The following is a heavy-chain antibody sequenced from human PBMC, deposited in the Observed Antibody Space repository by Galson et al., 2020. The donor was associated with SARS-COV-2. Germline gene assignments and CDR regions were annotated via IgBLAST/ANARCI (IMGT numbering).Heavy chain of an antibody. CDR1: GLSVSDNY. CDR2: IYGSGTT. J-gene: IGHJ5*02. D-gene: IGHD2-21*02. CDR3: ARYCAGDCYSGRGSIDH. V-gene: IGHV3-53*01. Sequence: GGSLRLSCKASGLSVSDNYMSWVRQAPGKGLEWVSVIYGSGTTFYTESVRGRFTISRDISKDTVSLQMNSLTDEDTAVYYCARYCAGDCYSGRGSIDHWGQGTQVTVSS.